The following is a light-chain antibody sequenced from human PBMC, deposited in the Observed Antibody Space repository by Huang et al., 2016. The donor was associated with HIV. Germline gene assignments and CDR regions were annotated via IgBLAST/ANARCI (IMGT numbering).Light chain of an antibody. CDR1: QSFSNY. J-gene: IGKJ2*01. CDR3: HQRGNWPPYT. CDR2: DAS. Sequence: EIVLTQSPATLSLSPGERATLSCRASQSFSNYLAWYQQKPGQAPRLLLYDASNRATGIPARFSGSGSGTDFTLTINSLEPEDFAVYYCHQRGNWPPYTFGQGTKLEIK. V-gene: IGKV3-11*01.